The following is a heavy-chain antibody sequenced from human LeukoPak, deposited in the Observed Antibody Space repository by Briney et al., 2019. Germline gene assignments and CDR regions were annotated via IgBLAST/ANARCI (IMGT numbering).Heavy chain of an antibody. CDR1: GGTFSSYA. V-gene: IGHV1-69*13. CDR3: AKDREQRWLQLPYYFDY. D-gene: IGHD5-24*01. J-gene: IGHJ4*02. Sequence: ASVKVSCKASGGTFSSYAISWVRQAPGQGLEWMGGIIPIFGTANYAQKFQGRVTITADESTSTAYMELSSLRAEDTAVYYCAKDREQRWLQLPYYFDYWGQGTLVTVPS. CDR2: IIPIFGTA.